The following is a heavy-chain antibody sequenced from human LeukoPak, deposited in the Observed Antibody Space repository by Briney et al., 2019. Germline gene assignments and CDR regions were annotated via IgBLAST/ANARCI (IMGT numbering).Heavy chain of an antibody. V-gene: IGHV3-43D*04. CDR2: ISWDGGST. D-gene: IGHD3-10*01. J-gene: IGHJ3*02. CDR1: GFPLDDYA. Sequence: GGPLTLSCAASGFPLDDYAMLWVRQSPGKGVEGVSLISWDGGSTYYADSVKGRFTISRDNSKNSLYLQMNSLRAEDTALYYCAKDIRAGAYAFDIWGQGTMVTVSS. CDR3: AKDIRAGAYAFDI.